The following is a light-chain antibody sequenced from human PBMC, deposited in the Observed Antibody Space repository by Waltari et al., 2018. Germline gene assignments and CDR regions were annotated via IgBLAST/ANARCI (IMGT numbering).Light chain of an antibody. CDR3: RSYTTSSAPGV. Sequence: QSALTQPASVSGSPGQSITISCSGTDSDVGAYDFVSWYQQHPGKAPHPIMYEVSNRPSGISTRFSASKSGTTASLTISGLQAEDEADYYCRSYTTSSAPGVFGTGTRVTVL. J-gene: IGLJ1*01. CDR2: EVS. CDR1: DSDVGAYDF. V-gene: IGLV2-14*01.